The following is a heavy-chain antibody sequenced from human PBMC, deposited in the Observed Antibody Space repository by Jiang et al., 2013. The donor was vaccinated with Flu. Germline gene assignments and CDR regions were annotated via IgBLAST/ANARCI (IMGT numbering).Heavy chain of an antibody. CDR1: NYTFTSYG. CDR2: ISGYNGDT. J-gene: IGHJ4*02. Sequence: GAEVKKPRASVKVSCKASNYTFTSYGISWVRQAPGQGLEWMGWISGYNGDTNYAQKFQGRVTVTTDTSTSTVYMEMRSLRSDDTAVYYCARDRSLGYGRSPDFDYWGQGTLVTVSS. V-gene: IGHV1-18*01. CDR3: ARDRSLGYGRSPDFDY. D-gene: IGHD5-18*01.